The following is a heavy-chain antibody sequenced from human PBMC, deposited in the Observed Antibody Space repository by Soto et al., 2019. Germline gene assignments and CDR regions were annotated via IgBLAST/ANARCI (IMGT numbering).Heavy chain of an antibody. CDR1: GGLFSSSP. Sequence: VKVCCEASGGLFSSSPVSWGRQVPGQGLEWMGGIIPVFQTAYYTQRFQGRVTITADESTNPAYIALRRLVSEDTAIHDCARCGSDYSDL. CDR2: IIPVFQTA. CDR3: ARCGSDYSDL. V-gene: IGHV1-69*13. D-gene: IGHD5-12*01. J-gene: IGHJ2*01.